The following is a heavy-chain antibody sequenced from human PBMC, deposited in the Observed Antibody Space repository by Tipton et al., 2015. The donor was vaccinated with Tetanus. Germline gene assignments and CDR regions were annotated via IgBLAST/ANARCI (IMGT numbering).Heavy chain of an antibody. D-gene: IGHD1-7*01. CDR2: IYYSGST. CDR3: AREPDNWNSLAAFDI. V-gene: IGHV4-61*08. Sequence: LRLSCTVSGGSISSGGYYWSWIRQPPGKGLEWIGYIYYSGSTNYNPSLKSRVTISVDTSKNQFSLKLSSVTAADTAVYYCAREPDNWNSLAAFDIWGQGTMVTVSS. J-gene: IGHJ3*02. CDR1: GGSISSGGYY.